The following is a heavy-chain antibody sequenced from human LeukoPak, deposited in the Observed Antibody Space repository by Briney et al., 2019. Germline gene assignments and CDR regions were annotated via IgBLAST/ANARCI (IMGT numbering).Heavy chain of an antibody. V-gene: IGHV5-51*01. CDR2: IYPGDSDT. CDR3: ARLYSSGSYRAFDY. D-gene: IGHD3-22*01. Sequence: GASLKISCKGSGSSFITYWIGWVRQMPGKGLEWMGIIYPGDSDTRYSPSFQGQVAISADKSINTAYLQWSSLKASDTAMYYCARLYSSGSYRAFDYWGQGTLVTVAS. CDR1: GSSFITYW. J-gene: IGHJ4*02.